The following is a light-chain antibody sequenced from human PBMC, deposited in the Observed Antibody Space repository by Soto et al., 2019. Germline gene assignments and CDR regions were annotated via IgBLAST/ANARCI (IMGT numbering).Light chain of an antibody. J-gene: IGLJ3*02. V-gene: IGLV2-14*01. CDR1: SSDVGGYNY. Sequence: QSALTQPASVSGSPGQSITISCTGTSSDVGGYNYVSWYQQHPGKAPKLMIYEVSNRPPGVSNRFSGSKSGNTASLTISGLQAEDEADYYCSSYTSSSPDWVFGGGTKVTVL. CDR3: SSYTSSSPDWV. CDR2: EVS.